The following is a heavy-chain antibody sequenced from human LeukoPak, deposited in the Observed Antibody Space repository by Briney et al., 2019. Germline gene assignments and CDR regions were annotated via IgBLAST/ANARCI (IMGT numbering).Heavy chain of an antibody. J-gene: IGHJ6*03. Sequence: PSETLSLTRAVYGVSFSGYYWSWIPQPPRKGLEWIGEINHSGSTNYNPSLNRRVTISVDTYKHQFSLKLSTVTAADTAVYYCARGFYGSSPAIDAPTGAYYYYMDVWGKGTTVTVSS. CDR1: GVSFSGYY. D-gene: IGHD3-10*01. CDR3: ARGFYGSSPAIDAPTGAYYYYMDV. V-gene: IGHV4-34*01. CDR2: INHSGST.